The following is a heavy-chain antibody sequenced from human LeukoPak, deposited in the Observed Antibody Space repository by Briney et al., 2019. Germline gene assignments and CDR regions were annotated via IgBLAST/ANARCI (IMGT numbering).Heavy chain of an antibody. CDR2: IYHSGST. J-gene: IGHJ3*02. Sequence: TSETLSLTCAVSGGSISSGGYSWSWIRQPPGQGLEWIGYIYHSGSTSYNPSLTSRVTISVDRSKNQFSLKLNSVTAADTAVYYCARVSPLYCSSTSCYGGAFDIWGQGTVVTVSS. V-gene: IGHV4-30-2*01. CDR1: GGSISSGGYS. D-gene: IGHD2-2*01. CDR3: ARVSPLYCSSTSCYGGAFDI.